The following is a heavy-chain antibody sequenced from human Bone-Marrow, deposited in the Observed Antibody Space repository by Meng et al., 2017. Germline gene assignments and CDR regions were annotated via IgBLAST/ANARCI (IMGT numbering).Heavy chain of an antibody. J-gene: IGHJ4*02. Sequence: GGSLRLSCAASGFTFSSYAMSWVRQAPGKGLEWVSAISGSGGSTYYADSVKGRFTISRDNSKNTLYLQMNSLRAEDTAVYYCAKEYYDILTGYSVSGYDYWGQGTRVTVSS. D-gene: IGHD3-9*01. CDR3: AKEYYDILTGYSVSGYDY. CDR1: GFTFSSYA. V-gene: IGHV3-23*01. CDR2: ISGSGGST.